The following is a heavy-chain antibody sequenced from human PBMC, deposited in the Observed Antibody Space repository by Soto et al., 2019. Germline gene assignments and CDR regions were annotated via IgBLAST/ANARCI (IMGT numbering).Heavy chain of an antibody. CDR1: GFTFSSYA. CDR3: AKDFGHYARVSGYPTFDS. CDR2: VSRSGDNT. D-gene: IGHD3-3*01. Sequence: PGGSLRLSCAASGFTFSSYAMSWVRQAPGEGLEWVSAVSRSGDNTYHADSVKGRFTISRDNTKNTLYLQMNSLRVQDTAVYYCAKDFGHYARVSGYPTFDSWGQGTLVTVSS. J-gene: IGHJ4*02. V-gene: IGHV3-23*01.